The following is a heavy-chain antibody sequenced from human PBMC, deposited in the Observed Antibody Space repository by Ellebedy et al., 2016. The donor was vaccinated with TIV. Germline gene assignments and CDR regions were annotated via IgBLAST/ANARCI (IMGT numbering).Heavy chain of an antibody. D-gene: IGHD2-21*02. CDR2: IVGSGA. Sequence: PGGSLRLSCAASGFPSSPYAMALVRQAPGKGLEWVSGIVGSGAEKYADSVKGRFTISRDNSKRTVDLQMRSVRAEDTAVYFCAKDRTSGDGYSVFDSWGQGTMVSVSS. CDR3: AKDRTSGDGYSVFDS. V-gene: IGHV3-23*01. CDR1: GFPSSPYA. J-gene: IGHJ4*02.